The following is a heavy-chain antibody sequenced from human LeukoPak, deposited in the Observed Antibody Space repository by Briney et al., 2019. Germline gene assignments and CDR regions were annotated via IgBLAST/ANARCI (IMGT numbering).Heavy chain of an antibody. CDR3: AKTRSSPSWFDP. CDR2: IYTNGGI. V-gene: IGHV4-4*07. CDR1: GGSISSSY. J-gene: IGHJ5*02. Sequence: SETLSLTCTVSGGSISSSYWSWIRQPAGKGLEWIGRIYTNGGINYNPSLKSRVTISFDKSQDQLSLRLSSVTAADTAVYYCAKTRSSPSWFDPWGQGTLVTVSS.